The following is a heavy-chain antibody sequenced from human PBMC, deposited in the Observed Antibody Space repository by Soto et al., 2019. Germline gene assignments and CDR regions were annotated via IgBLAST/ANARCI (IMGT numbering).Heavy chain of an antibody. CDR1: GYTFTSYG. D-gene: IGHD2-2*01. Sequence: QVQLVQSGAEVKKPGASVKVSCKASGYTFTSYGISWVRQAPGQGLEWMGRISAYNGNTNYAQKLQGRVTMTTDTSTSTAYMELRSLRSDDTAVYYCAREGIVVVPAASYYYYGMDVWGQGTTVTVSS. J-gene: IGHJ6*02. CDR3: AREGIVVVPAASYYYYGMDV. CDR2: ISAYNGNT. V-gene: IGHV1-18*01.